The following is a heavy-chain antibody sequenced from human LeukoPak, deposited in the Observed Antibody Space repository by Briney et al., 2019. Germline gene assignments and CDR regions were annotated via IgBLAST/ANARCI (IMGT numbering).Heavy chain of an antibody. D-gene: IGHD6-13*01. CDR3: ARYSSSWETGFDP. J-gene: IGHJ5*02. Sequence: SETLSLTCTVSGGSISSSSYYWGWIRQPSGKGLEWIGSIYYSGSTYYNPSLKSRVTISVDTSKNQFSLKLSSVTAADTAVYYCARYSSSWETGFDPWGQGTLVTVSS. CDR1: GGSISSSSYY. CDR2: IYYSGST. V-gene: IGHV4-39*07.